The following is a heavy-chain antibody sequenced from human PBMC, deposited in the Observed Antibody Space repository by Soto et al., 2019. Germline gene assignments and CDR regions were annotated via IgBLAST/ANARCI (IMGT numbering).Heavy chain of an antibody. CDR3: AKDLMVQNPYCFYFLDV. V-gene: IGHV3-23*01. CDR2: ISGSGGST. J-gene: IGHJ6*03. D-gene: IGHD3-10*01. CDR1: GFTFSSYA. Sequence: EVQLLESGGGLVQPGGSLRLSCAASGFTFSSYAMSWVRQAPGKGLEWVSAISGSGGSTYYADSVKGRFTISRDNSKNTLSLQLNSLSAEDTAVYYCAKDLMVQNPYCFYFLDVWGQGTTVTVSS.